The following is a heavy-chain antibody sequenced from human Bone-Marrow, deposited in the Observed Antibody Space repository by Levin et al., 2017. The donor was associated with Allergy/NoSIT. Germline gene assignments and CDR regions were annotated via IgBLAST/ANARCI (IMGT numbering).Heavy chain of an antibody. CDR2: ISCRGST. CDR3: ARLGPIGVLIHDAFDI. CDR1: GGSSSSCSYY. Sequence: SQTLSLTCTVSGGSSSSCSYYWGWIRQPPGKGLEWIGSISCRGSTYYNPSLKSRVTISVETSKNQFSLKVTSVTAADTAVYYCARLGPIGVLIHDAFDIWGQGTMVTVSS. J-gene: IGHJ3*02. V-gene: IGHV4-39*01. D-gene: IGHD2/OR15-2a*01.